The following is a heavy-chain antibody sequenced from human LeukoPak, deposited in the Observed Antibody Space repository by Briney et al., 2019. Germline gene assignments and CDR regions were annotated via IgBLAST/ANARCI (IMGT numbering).Heavy chain of an antibody. CDR1: GGSISSYY. D-gene: IGHD5-18*01. CDR3: ARGGEGDSYGAYFDY. CDR2: IYYSGST. V-gene: IGHV4-59*01. Sequence: SETLSLTCTVSGGSISSYYWSWIRQPPGKGLERIGYIYYSGSTNYNPSLKSRVTISVDTSKNQFSLKLSSVTAADTAVYYCARGGEGDSYGAYFDYWGQGTLVTVSS. J-gene: IGHJ4*02.